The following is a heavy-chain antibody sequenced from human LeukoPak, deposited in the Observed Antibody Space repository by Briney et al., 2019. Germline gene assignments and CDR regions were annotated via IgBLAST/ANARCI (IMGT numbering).Heavy chain of an antibody. D-gene: IGHD5-24*01. Sequence: PSETLSLTCTVSGVSISGYYWSWIRQFPGKGLEWIGYIYYSGNTKYNPPLKSRVNISVDTPKNQFSLNLSSVTAADTAVYYCARDRADGPWGQGTLVTVSS. CDR1: GVSISGYY. CDR2: IYYSGNT. V-gene: IGHV4-59*01. J-gene: IGHJ5*02. CDR3: ARDRADGP.